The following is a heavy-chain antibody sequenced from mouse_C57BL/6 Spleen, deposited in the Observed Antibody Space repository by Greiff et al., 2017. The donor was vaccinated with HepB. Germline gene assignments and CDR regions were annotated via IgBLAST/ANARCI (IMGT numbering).Heavy chain of an antibody. J-gene: IGHJ1*03. CDR3: ARWITTVVATPWYFDV. Sequence: VQLQQPGAELVKPGASVKMSCKASGYTFTSYWITWVKQRPGQGLEWIGDIYPGSGSTNYNEKFKSKATLTVDTSSSTAYMQLSSLTSEDSAVYYCARWITTVVATPWYFDVWGTGTTVTVSS. D-gene: IGHD1-1*01. CDR2: IYPGSGST. CDR1: GYTFTSYW. V-gene: IGHV1-55*01.